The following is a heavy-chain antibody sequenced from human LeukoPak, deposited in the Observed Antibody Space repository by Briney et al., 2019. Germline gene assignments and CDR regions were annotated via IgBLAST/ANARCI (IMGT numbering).Heavy chain of an antibody. Sequence: PSETLSLTCTVSGGSISSSSYYWGWIRQPPGKGLEWIGEINHSGSTNYNPSLKSRVTISVDTSKNQFSLKLSSVTAADTAVYYCARHRAMDVWGKGTTVTVSS. V-gene: IGHV4-39*01. D-gene: IGHD3-10*01. J-gene: IGHJ6*03. CDR3: ARHRAMDV. CDR1: GGSISSSSYY. CDR2: INHSGST.